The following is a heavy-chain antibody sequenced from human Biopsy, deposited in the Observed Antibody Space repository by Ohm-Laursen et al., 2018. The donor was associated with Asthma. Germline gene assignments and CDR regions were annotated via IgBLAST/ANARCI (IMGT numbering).Heavy chain of an antibody. D-gene: IGHD6-19*01. CDR1: GDSFSNYA. J-gene: IGHJ4*02. Sequence: SSVKVSCKASGDSFSNYAISWVRQAPRQGLEWMGGLIPVLGTADYAQMFEGRVTITADESTSTAYMELSSLRAEDTAVYYCSREEPTSGWYQGSILRWGQGTLVTVSS. V-gene: IGHV1-69*01. CDR2: LIPVLGTA. CDR3: SREEPTSGWYQGSILR.